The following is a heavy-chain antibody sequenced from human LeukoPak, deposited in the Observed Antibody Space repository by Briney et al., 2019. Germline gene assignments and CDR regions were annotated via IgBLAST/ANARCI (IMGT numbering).Heavy chain of an antibody. CDR2: ITSGSSYR. V-gene: IGHV3-21*01. CDR1: GFSFSSYN. CDR3: ARDPYSGSYGNYYYYFMDV. Sequence: KPGGSLRLSCAASGFSFSSYNMNWVRQAPGKGLEWVSSITSGSSYRFYADSVKGGFTISRDNAKNSLYPQMNTLRAEDTAVYSCARDPYSGSYGNYYYYFMDVWGKGTTVTISS. D-gene: IGHD1-26*01. J-gene: IGHJ6*03.